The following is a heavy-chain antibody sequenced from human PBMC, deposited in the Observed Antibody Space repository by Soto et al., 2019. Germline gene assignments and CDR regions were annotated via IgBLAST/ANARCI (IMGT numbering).Heavy chain of an antibody. CDR1: GGSFSGYY. V-gene: IGHV4-34*01. D-gene: IGHD3-3*01. J-gene: IGHJ6*02. Sequence: PSETLSLTCAVYGGSFSGYYWSWIRQPPGKGLEWIGEINHSGSTNYNPSLKSRVTISVDTSKNQFSLKLSSVTAADTAVYYCAGGLTIFGVVTPYYYYYGMDVWGQGTTVTVSS. CDR2: INHSGST. CDR3: AGGLTIFGVVTPYYYYYGMDV.